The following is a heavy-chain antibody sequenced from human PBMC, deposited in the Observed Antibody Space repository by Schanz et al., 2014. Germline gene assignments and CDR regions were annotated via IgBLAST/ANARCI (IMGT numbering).Heavy chain of an antibody. D-gene: IGHD6-13*01. CDR1: GFSFSDHA. CDR3: ARGLIAAAGGAFDY. V-gene: IGHV3-48*01. J-gene: IGHJ4*02. Sequence: EVQLVESGGGLVQPGGSLRLSCAASGFSFSDHAMDWVRQAPGKGLEWVSYVSRSTPDIYYADSVKGRFTISRDNSKNTLFLQMNSLRAEDTAVYYCARGLIAAAGGAFDYWGQGTLGAVSA. CDR2: VSRSTPDI.